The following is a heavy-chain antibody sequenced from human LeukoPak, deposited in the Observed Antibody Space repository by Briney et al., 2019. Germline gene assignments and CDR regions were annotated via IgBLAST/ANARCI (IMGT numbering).Heavy chain of an antibody. Sequence: GGSLRLSCAASGFTFSSYAMHWVRQAPGKGLEWVAVISYDGSNKYYADSVKGRFTISRDNAKNSLYLQMNSLRAEDTAVYYCAKMYSSSWKYYYYYYYMDVWGQGTTVTISS. CDR3: AKMYSSSWKYYYYYYYMDV. CDR1: GFTFSSYA. CDR2: ISYDGSNK. J-gene: IGHJ6*03. D-gene: IGHD6-13*01. V-gene: IGHV3-30*04.